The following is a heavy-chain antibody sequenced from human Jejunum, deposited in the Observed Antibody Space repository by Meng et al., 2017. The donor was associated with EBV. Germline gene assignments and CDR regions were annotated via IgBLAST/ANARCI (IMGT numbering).Heavy chain of an antibody. CDR1: GGSISSSSYY. Sequence: HLQRQGAGPGRVKPSETLSLTCTVSGGSISSSSYYWGWIRQPPGKGLEWIGTYYNSGSTYYNPSLKSRVTISVDTSKNQFSLKLISVTAADTAAYYCARQGPSGRTFDYWGQGTLVTVSS. J-gene: IGHJ4*02. CDR3: ARQGPSGRTFDY. D-gene: IGHD1-26*01. V-gene: IGHV4-39*01. CDR2: YYNSGST.